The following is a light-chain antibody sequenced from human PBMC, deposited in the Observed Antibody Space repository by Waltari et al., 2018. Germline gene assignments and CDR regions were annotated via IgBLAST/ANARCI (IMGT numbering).Light chain of an antibody. J-gene: IGLJ1*01. CDR1: SNDIGDYNY. V-gene: IGLV2-14*03. Sequence: SALTQPASVSGSPGQSITIPFTGTSNDIGDYNYVSWYQQHPGKVPKLMIYDVVGRPSGVSHRFSGSKSGNTASLTISGLQTEDEADYYCSSYTSTSTFVFGSGTKVTVL. CDR3: SSYTSTSTFV. CDR2: DVV.